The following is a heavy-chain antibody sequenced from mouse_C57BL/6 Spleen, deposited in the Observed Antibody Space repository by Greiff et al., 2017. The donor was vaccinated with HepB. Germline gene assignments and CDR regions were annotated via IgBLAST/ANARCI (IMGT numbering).Heavy chain of an antibody. CDR2: IDPSDSET. Sequence: QVQLQQPGAELVRPGSSVKLSCKASGYTFTSYWMHWVKQRPIQGLDWIGNIDPSDSETHYNQKFKDKATLTVDKSSSPAYMQLSSLTSEDSAVYYGARTPITTVVADYWGQGTTLTVSS. CDR3: ARTPITTVVADY. CDR1: GYTFTSYW. J-gene: IGHJ2*01. D-gene: IGHD1-1*01. V-gene: IGHV1-52*01.